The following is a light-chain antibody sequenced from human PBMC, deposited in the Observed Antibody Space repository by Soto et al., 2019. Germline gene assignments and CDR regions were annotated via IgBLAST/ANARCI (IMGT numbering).Light chain of an antibody. CDR2: GNS. Sequence: QSVLAQPPSVSGAPGQKVTISCTGSSSNIGAGYDLHWYQQLPGTAPKLLLYGNSNRPSGVPDRFSGSQYGTSASLAITGLQAEDEADYYCQSYDSSLIAYVFGTGTKVNVL. CDR3: QSYDSSLIAYV. CDR1: SSNIGAGYD. V-gene: IGLV1-40*01. J-gene: IGLJ1*01.